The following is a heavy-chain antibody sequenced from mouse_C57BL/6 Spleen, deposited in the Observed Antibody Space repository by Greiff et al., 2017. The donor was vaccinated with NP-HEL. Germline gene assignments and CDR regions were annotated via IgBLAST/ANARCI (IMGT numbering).Heavy chain of an antibody. CDR2: ISSGSSTI. V-gene: IGHV5-17*01. Sequence: EVKVVESGGGLVKPGGSLKLSCAASGFTFSDYGMHWVRQAPEKGLEWVAYISSGSSTIYYADTVKGRFTISRDNAKNTLFLQMTRMRAEDTALYYCARSSDWYFDVWGTGTTVTVSS. CDR3: ARSSDWYFDV. D-gene: IGHD1-1*01. J-gene: IGHJ1*03. CDR1: GFTFSDYG.